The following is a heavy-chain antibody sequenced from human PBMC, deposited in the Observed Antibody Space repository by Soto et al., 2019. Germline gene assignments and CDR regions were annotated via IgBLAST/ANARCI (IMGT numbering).Heavy chain of an antibody. Sequence: ASVKVSCKASGYTFTSYAMHWVRQAPGQRLEWMGWINAGNGNTKYSQKFQGRVTITRDTSASTAYMELSSLRSEDTAVYYCARARVIAAAPVSRSLDYWGQGTLVTVSS. V-gene: IGHV1-3*01. CDR1: GYTFTSYA. CDR2: INAGNGNT. J-gene: IGHJ4*02. CDR3: ARARVIAAAPVSRSLDY. D-gene: IGHD6-13*01.